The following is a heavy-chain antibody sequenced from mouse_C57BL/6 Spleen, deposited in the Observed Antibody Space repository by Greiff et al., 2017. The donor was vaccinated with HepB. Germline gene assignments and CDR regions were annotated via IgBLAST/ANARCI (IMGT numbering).Heavy chain of an antibody. V-gene: IGHV5-12*01. D-gene: IGHD4-1*01. CDR2: ISNGGGST. CDR3: ARHGLGRAMDY. J-gene: IGHJ4*01. Sequence: EVKLMESGGGLVQPGGSLKLSCAASGFTFSDYYMYWVRQTPEKRLEWVAYISNGGGSTYYPDTVKGRFTISRDNAKNTLYLQMSRLKSEDTAMYYCARHGLGRAMDYWGQGTSVTVSS. CDR1: GFTFSDYY.